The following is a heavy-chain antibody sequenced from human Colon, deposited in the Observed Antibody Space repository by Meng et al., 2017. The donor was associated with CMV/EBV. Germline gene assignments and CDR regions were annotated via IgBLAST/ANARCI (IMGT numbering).Heavy chain of an antibody. D-gene: IGHD6-13*01. J-gene: IGHJ5*02. CDR3: ARHGIAAVGIPFYWFDP. V-gene: IGHV5-51*01. CDR2: INPGDSDT. Sequence: GESLKISCKYSGYSFTNCWIGWVRQMPGKGLEWMGIINPGDSDTQYRSSFQGQVTISADRSISTAYLHWSSLKASDTAMYYCARHGIAAVGIPFYWFDPWGQGTLVTVSS. CDR1: GYSFTNCW.